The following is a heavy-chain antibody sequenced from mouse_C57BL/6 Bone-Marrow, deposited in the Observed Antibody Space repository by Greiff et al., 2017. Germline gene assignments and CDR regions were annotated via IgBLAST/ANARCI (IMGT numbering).Heavy chain of an antibody. CDR1: GYTFTNYW. Sequence: QVQLQQSGAELVRPGTSVKMSCKASGYTFTNYWIGWAKQRPGHGLEWIGDIYPGGGYTNYNVKFKGKATLTADKSSSTAYMQFSSLTSEDSAIYYCARGYYGSFFDYWGQGTTLTVSS. J-gene: IGHJ2*01. D-gene: IGHD1-1*01. CDR3: ARGYYGSFFDY. CDR2: IYPGGGYT. V-gene: IGHV1-63*01.